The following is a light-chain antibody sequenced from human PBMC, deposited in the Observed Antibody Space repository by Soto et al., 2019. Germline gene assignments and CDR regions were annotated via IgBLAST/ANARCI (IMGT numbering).Light chain of an antibody. CDR1: QSISSW. CDR3: QQYNSYLRT. V-gene: IGKV1-5*01. CDR2: DAS. J-gene: IGKJ1*01. Sequence: DIQMTQSRSTLSASVGDRVIITCRASQSISSWLAWYQQKPGKAPKLLIYDASSLESGVPLRFSGSGSGTELTLTISSLQPDDFASYYCQQYNSYLRTFGQGTKVEIK.